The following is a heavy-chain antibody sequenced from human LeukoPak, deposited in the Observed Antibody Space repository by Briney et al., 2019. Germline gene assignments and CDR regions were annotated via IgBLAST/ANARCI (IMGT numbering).Heavy chain of an antibody. Sequence: GASVKVSCKASGYTFTSYYMHWVRQAPGQGLEWMGIINPSGGSTSYAQKFQGRVTTTRDTSTSTVYMELSSLRSEDTAVYYCARAADEAAAGLHFDYWGQGTLVTVSS. J-gene: IGHJ4*02. D-gene: IGHD6-13*01. CDR2: INPSGGST. V-gene: IGHV1-46*01. CDR1: GYTFTSYY. CDR3: ARAADEAAAGLHFDY.